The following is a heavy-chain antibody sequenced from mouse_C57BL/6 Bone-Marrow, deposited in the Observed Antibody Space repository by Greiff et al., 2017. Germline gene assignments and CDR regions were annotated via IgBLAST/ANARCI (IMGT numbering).Heavy chain of an antibody. J-gene: IGHJ4*01. V-gene: IGHV1-47*01. CDR1: GYTFTTYP. Sequence: VQLQPSGAELVKPGASVKMSCKAPGYTFTTYPLEWMKQNHGKSLEWIGNFHPYNDDTKYNEKFKGKATLTVEKSSSTVYLELSRLTSDDSAVYNCARENWADYAMDYWGQGTSVTVSS. CDR3: ARENWADYAMDY. D-gene: IGHD4-1*01. CDR2: FHPYNDDT.